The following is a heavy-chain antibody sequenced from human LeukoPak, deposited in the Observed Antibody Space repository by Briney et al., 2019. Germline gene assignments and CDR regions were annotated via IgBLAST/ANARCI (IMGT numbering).Heavy chain of an antibody. Sequence: ASVKVSCKASGYTFTNYYIHWVRQAPGQGLEWMGLINPGGANTNYAQNFQGRVTMTRDTSKNQFSLKLSSVTAADTAVYYCARGDQSIVESDAFDIWGQGTMVTVSS. V-gene: IGHV1-46*01. CDR2: INPGGANT. CDR1: GYTFTNYY. J-gene: IGHJ3*02. D-gene: IGHD6-6*01. CDR3: ARGDQSIVESDAFDI.